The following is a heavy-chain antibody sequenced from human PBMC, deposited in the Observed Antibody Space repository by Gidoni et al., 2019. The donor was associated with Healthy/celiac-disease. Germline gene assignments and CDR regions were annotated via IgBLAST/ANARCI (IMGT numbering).Heavy chain of an antibody. CDR1: GFTFSSYG. D-gene: IGHD3-22*01. J-gene: IGHJ4*02. V-gene: IGHV3-33*01. CDR3: AREEYYYDSSGYYIDY. Sequence: QVQLVESGGGVVQPGRSLRLSCAASGFTFSSYGMHGVRQAPGKGLEWVAVIWYDGSNKYYADSVNGRFTISRDNSKNTLYLQMNSLRAEDTAVYYCAREEYYYDSSGYYIDYWGQGTLVTVSS. CDR2: IWYDGSNK.